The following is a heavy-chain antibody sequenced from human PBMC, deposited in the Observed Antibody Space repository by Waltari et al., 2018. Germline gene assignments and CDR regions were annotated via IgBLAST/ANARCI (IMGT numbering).Heavy chain of an antibody. D-gene: IGHD6-19*01. CDR2: IYTSGST. J-gene: IGHJ5*02. CDR3: ARGISSGWKPYNRYNWFDP. CDR1: GGSISSYY. V-gene: IGHV4-4*07. Sequence: QVQLPASGPGLVKPSETLSLTCTVPGGSISSYYWSWVRQPAGKGLEGIGRIYTSGSTNYNPSLKSRVTISVDKSKNQFSLKLSSVTAADTAVYYCARGISSGWKPYNRYNWFDPWGQGTLVTVSS.